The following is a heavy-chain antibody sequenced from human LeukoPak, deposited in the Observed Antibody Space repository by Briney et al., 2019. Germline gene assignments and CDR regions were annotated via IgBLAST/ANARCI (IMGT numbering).Heavy chain of an antibody. CDR1: GFTFSSYA. CDR2: ISGSGGST. J-gene: IGHJ4*02. D-gene: IGHD6-19*01. V-gene: IGHV3-23*01. Sequence: GGSLRLSCAASGFTFSSYAMSWVRQAPGQGLEWVSAISGSGGSTYYAHSLKGRFTISRNNSKNTPYLEMNSLRAEDTAVYYCAKEGSSGWYEEFDYWGQRTLVTVYS. CDR3: AKEGSSGWYEEFDY.